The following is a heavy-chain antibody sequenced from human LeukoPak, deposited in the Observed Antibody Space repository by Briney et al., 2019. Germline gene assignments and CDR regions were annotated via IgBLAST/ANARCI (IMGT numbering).Heavy chain of an antibody. J-gene: IGHJ4*02. CDR3: AREWELLPFDY. CDR1: GFTFSSYW. D-gene: IGHD1-26*01. Sequence: PGGSLRLSCAASGFTFSSYWMSWVRQAPGKGLVWVSRINSDGSSTSYADSVKGRFTISRDNAKNTLYLQMNSLRAEDTAVYYCAREWELLPFDYWGQGTQVTVSS. V-gene: IGHV3-74*01. CDR2: INSDGSST.